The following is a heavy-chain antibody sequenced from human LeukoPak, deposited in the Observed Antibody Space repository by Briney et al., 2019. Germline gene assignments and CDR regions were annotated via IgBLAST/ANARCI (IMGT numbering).Heavy chain of an antibody. CDR1: GFTFSSYD. Sequence: GGSLRLPCAASGFTFSSYDMHWVRQATGKGLEWVSAIGTAGDTYYPGSVKGRFTISRENAKNSLYLQMNSLRAEDTAVYYCARGLNYDILTGYYTNFDYWGQGTLVTVSS. J-gene: IGHJ4*02. D-gene: IGHD3-9*01. CDR2: IGTAGDT. CDR3: ARGLNYDILTGYYTNFDY. V-gene: IGHV3-13*01.